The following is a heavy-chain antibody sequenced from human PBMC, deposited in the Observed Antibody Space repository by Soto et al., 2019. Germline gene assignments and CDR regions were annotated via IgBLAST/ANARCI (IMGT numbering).Heavy chain of an antibody. V-gene: IGHV3-11*01. D-gene: IGHD6-13*01. J-gene: IGHJ4*02. CDR1: GFTFSDYY. CDR2: ISGSGSIT. CDR3: ARVGSTLAAGTPDY. Sequence: GGSLRLSSAASGFTFSDYYMSWFRQAPGKGLEWVSYISGSGSITHDADSVKGRFTISRDNAKNSLYLQMNSLRAEDTAIYYCARVGSTLAAGTPDYWGQGTLVTVSS.